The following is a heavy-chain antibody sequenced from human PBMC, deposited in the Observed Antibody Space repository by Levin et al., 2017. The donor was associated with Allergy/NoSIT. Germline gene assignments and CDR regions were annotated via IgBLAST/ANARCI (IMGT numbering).Heavy chain of an antibody. V-gene: IGHV3-72*01. J-gene: IGHJ4*02. CDR2: SRNKVNSYTT. CDR3: AKGYYFDY. CDR1: GFTFSDHY. Sequence: GESLKISCAASGFTFSDHYMDWVRQAPGKGLEWVGRSRNKVNSYTTEYAASVKGRFTISRDDSQNSMYLQMNSLKTEDTAVYYCAKGYYFDYWGQGTLVTVSS.